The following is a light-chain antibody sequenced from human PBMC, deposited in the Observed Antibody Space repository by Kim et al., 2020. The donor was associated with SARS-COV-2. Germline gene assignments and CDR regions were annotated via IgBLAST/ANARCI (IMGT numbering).Light chain of an antibody. J-gene: IGLJ2*01. CDR2: DNS. Sequence: QSVLTQPPSVSAAPGQRVTISCSGSSSNVRNNFVSWYQQLPGTAPKLLIYDNSKRPSGIPGRFPGSKSGSSATLDITGLQTGDEADYYCGTWDTSLSAGVFGGGTQLTVL. CDR3: GTWDTSLSAGV. CDR1: SSNVRNNF. V-gene: IGLV1-51*01.